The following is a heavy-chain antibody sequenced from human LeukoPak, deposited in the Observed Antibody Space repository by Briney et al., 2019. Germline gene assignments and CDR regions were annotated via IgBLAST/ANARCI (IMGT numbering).Heavy chain of an antibody. Sequence: SETLSLTCTVSGGSISSYYWSWIRQPPGKGLEWIGYIYYRGSTNYNPSLKSRVTISVDTSKNQFSLKLSSVTAADTAVYYCAREGYNWFDPWGQGTLVTVSS. CDR2: IYYRGST. J-gene: IGHJ5*02. CDR1: GGSISSYY. V-gene: IGHV4-59*01. CDR3: AREGYNWFDP.